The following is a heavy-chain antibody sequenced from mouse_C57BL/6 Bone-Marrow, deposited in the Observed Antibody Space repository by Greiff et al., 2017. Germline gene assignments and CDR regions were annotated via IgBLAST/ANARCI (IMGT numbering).Heavy chain of an antibody. CDR2: IDPSDSYT. J-gene: IGHJ3*01. D-gene: IGHD4-1*02. Sequence: VQLQQPGAELVKPGASVKLSCKASGYTFTSYWMQWVKQRPGQGLEWIGEIDPSDSYTNYNQKFKGKATLTVDTSSSTAYMQLRSLTSADSAVYYCAGNWDWFAYGGQGTLVTVSA. CDR1: GYTFTSYW. V-gene: IGHV1-50*01. CDR3: AGNWDWFAY.